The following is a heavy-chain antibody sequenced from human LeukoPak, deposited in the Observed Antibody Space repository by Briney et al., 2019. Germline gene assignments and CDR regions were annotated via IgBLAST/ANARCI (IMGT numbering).Heavy chain of an antibody. D-gene: IGHD6-13*01. V-gene: IGHV3-23*01. Sequence: GGSLRLSCAASGFTFTSYAMSWVRQAPGKGLEWVSAISGSGDRTHYADSVKGRFTVSRDTSKNTLFLQLNSLRAEDTAVYYCAKDWTYSSSWYLFYWGQGTLVTVSS. CDR2: ISGSGDRT. CDR1: GFTFTSYA. CDR3: AKDWTYSSSWYLFY. J-gene: IGHJ4*02.